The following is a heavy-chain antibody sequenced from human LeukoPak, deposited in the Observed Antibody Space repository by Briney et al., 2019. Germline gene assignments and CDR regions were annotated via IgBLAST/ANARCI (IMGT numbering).Heavy chain of an antibody. CDR1: GGSINSYY. Sequence: PSETLSLTCTVSGGSINSYYWSWIRQPPGKGLEWIGYIYYSGSTNYNPSLKSRVTISVDTSKNRFSLKLSSVTAADTAVYYCARQWELRGWFDPWGQGTLVTVSS. J-gene: IGHJ5*02. CDR3: ARQWELRGWFDP. D-gene: IGHD1-26*01. V-gene: IGHV4-59*08. CDR2: IYYSGST.